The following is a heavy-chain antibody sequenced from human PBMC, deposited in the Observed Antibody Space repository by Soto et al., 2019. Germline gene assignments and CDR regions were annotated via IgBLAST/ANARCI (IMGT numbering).Heavy chain of an antibody. CDR1: GFTFNSYA. J-gene: IGHJ6*02. CDR3: ARVYGEDGYYYYGMDV. CDR2: ISYDGSNK. Sequence: PGGSLRLSCAASGFTFNSYAMHWVRQAPGKGLEWVAVISYDGSNKYYADSVKGRFTISRDNSKNTLYLQMNSLRAEDTAVYYCARVYGEDGYYYYGMDVWGQGTTVTVSS. D-gene: IGHD3-10*01. V-gene: IGHV3-30-3*01.